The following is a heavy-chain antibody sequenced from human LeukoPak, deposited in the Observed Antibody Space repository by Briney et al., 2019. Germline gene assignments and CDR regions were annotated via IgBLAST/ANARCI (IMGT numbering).Heavy chain of an antibody. V-gene: IGHV3-74*01. CDR2: INSDGSST. Sequence: GGSLRLSCAASGFTFSSYWMHWVRQAPGKGLVWVSRINSDGSSTSYADSVKGRFTISRDKAKNTLYLQMNSLRAEDTAVYYCASGTTGTSFDYWGQGTLVTVSS. D-gene: IGHD1-1*01. J-gene: IGHJ4*02. CDR3: ASGTTGTSFDY. CDR1: GFTFSSYW.